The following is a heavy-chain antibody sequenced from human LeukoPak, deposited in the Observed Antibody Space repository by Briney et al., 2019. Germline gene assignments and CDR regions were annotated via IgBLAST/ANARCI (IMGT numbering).Heavy chain of an antibody. CDR1: GFTFSDYA. Sequence: GGSLRLSCVASGFTFSDYAMHWVRQAPGKGLEWVAVISYDGSNKYYADSVKGRFTISRDNSKNTLYLQMNSLRAEDTAVYYCARADIVVVPAAPIDYWGQGTLVTVSS. CDR3: ARADIVVVPAAPIDY. V-gene: IGHV3-30-3*01. J-gene: IGHJ4*02. D-gene: IGHD2-2*01. CDR2: ISYDGSNK.